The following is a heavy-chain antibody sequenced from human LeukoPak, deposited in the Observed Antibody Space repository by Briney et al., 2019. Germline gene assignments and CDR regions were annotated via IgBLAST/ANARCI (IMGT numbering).Heavy chain of an antibody. CDR3: ARDLLELHPLRY. J-gene: IGHJ4*02. Sequence: QPGGSLRLSCAASGFTVSSYSMNWVRQAPGKGLEWVSSISSSSSYIYYADSVKGRFTISRDNAKNSLYLQMNSLRAEDTAVYYCARDLLELHPLRYWGQGTLVTVSS. CDR1: GFTVSSYS. V-gene: IGHV3-21*01. D-gene: IGHD1-7*01. CDR2: ISSSSSYI.